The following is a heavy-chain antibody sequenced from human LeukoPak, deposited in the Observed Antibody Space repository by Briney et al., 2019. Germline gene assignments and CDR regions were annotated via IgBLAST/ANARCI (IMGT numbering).Heavy chain of an antibody. J-gene: IGHJ4*02. Sequence: GGSLRLSCAASGFTFSSYIMNWVRQAPGKGLEWVSSISSRSSQIYYADSVKGRFTISRDNAKNSLYLQMNSLRAEDTAVYYCARGTTYYDILTGYYDRGDDYWGQGTLVTVSS. V-gene: IGHV3-21*04. D-gene: IGHD3-9*01. CDR3: ARGTTYYDILTGYYDRGDDY. CDR2: ISSRSSQI. CDR1: GFTFSSYI.